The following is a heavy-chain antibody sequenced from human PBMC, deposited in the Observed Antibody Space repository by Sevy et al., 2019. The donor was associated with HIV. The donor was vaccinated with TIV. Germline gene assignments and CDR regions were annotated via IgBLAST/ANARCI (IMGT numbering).Heavy chain of an antibody. CDR1: GFTFSAYA. D-gene: IGHD3-22*01. J-gene: IGHJ4*02. V-gene: IGHV3-23*01. Sequence: GGSLRLSCTASGFTFSAYAMTWFRQAPGKGLEWVSTISGVDSSTYYADSVKGRFIISRDNSKNTLYLEMNSLGVDDTAVYFCAKNGGLYFDSSNYDWGQGTLVTVSS. CDR3: AKNGGLYFDSSNYD. CDR2: ISGVDSST.